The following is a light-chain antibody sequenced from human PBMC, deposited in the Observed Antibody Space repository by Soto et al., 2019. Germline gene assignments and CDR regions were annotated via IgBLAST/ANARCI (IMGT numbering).Light chain of an antibody. V-gene: IGKV1-5*03. Sequence: DVQMTQSPSTLSASVGDRVTITCRASQSVSIWLAWYQQKPGKAPKLLIYKASSLESGVPSRFSGSGSGAEFTLTISSLQPDDFATYYCQQYNSYLSTFGQGTKVDIK. CDR3: QQYNSYLST. CDR1: QSVSIW. CDR2: KAS. J-gene: IGKJ1*01.